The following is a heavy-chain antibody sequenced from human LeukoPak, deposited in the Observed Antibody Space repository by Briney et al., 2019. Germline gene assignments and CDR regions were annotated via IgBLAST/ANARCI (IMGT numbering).Heavy chain of an antibody. J-gene: IGHJ4*02. V-gene: IGHV3-48*03. CDR2: ISSSGSTI. Sequence: TGGSLRLSCAASGFTFSSYEMNWVRQAPGKGLEWVSYISSSGSTIYYADSVKGRFTISRDNSKNTLYLQMNSLRAEDTAVYYCAKLISPYDYWGQGTLVTVSS. CDR1: GFTFSSYE. CDR3: AKLISPYDY. D-gene: IGHD5-24*01.